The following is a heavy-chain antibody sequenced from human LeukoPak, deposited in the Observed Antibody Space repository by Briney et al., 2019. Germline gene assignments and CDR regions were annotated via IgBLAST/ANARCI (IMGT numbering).Heavy chain of an antibody. CDR1: GGSISSYY. J-gene: IGHJ5*02. CDR2: IYYSGST. Sequence: PSETLSLTCTVSGGSISSYYWSWIRQPPGKGLEWIGYIYYSGSTNYNPSLKSRVTISVDTSKNQFSLKLSSVTAADTAVYYCARHKGHSNSWYWFDPWGQGTLVTVSS. D-gene: IGHD6-13*01. V-gene: IGHV4-59*08. CDR3: ARHKGHSNSWYWFDP.